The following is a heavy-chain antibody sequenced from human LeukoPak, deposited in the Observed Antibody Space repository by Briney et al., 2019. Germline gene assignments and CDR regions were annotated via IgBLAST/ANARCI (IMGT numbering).Heavy chain of an antibody. CDR2: INPNSGGT. CDR3: AREIRYYYDSSGYYPFDY. D-gene: IGHD3-22*01. CDR1: GYTFTAYY. V-gene: IGHV1-2*02. J-gene: IGHJ4*02. Sequence: ASVKVSCKASGYTFTAYYMYWVRQAPGQGLEWMGWINPNSGGTNYAQKFQGRVTMTRDTSISTAYMELSRLRSDDTAVYYCAREIRYYYDSSGYYPFDYWGQGTLVAVSS.